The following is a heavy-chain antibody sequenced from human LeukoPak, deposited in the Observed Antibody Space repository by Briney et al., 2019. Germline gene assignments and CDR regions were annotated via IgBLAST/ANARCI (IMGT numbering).Heavy chain of an antibody. CDR3: AKSIVPFDY. V-gene: IGHV3-23*01. CDR2: IGGSGGST. Sequence: QSGGSLRLSCAASGFTFSSYAMSWVRQAPGKGLEWVSAIGGSGGSTYYADSVKGRFTISRDNSKNTLYPQMNSLRVEDTAVYYCAKSIVPFDYWGQGTLVTVSS. CDR1: GFTFSSYA. J-gene: IGHJ4*02. D-gene: IGHD1-26*01.